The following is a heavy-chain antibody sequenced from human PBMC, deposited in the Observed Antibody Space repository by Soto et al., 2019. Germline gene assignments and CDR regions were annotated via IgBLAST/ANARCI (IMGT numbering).Heavy chain of an antibody. D-gene: IGHD1-26*01. CDR2: IYYSGIT. V-gene: IGHV4-59*01. CDR1: GVSISSYY. J-gene: IGHJ4*02. Sequence: SETLSLTCTVSGVSISSYYWSWIRQTPGKGLEWIGYIYYSGITNYNPSLKSRVTMSVDTSKNQYSLRLTSVTAADTAVYYCARTGGLQSDFDYWGRGTLVTVSS. CDR3: ARTGGLQSDFDY.